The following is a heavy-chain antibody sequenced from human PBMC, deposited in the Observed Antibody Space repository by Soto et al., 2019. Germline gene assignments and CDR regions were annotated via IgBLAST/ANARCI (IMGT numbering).Heavy chain of an antibody. CDR3: ARGRGDYVGY. Sequence: TSVKVSGTASGGTFSSYAISWVRQAPGQGLEWMGGIIPIFGTANYAQKFQGRVTITADKSTSTAYMELSSLRSEDTAVYYCARGRGDYVGYWGQGTLVTVSS. J-gene: IGHJ4*02. CDR1: GGTFSSYA. V-gene: IGHV1-69*06. CDR2: IIPIFGTA.